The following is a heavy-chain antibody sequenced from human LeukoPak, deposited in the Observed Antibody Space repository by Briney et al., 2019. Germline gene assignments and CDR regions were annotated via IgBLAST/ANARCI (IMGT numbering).Heavy chain of an antibody. CDR1: GFTFSSYA. CDR3: ASRHYDYVWGATEDY. D-gene: IGHD3-16*01. Sequence: GGSLRLSCAASGFTFSSYAMSWVRQAPGKGLEWVSAISGSGGSTYYADSVKGGFTISRDNSKNTLYLQMNSLRAEDTAVYYCASRHYDYVWGATEDYWGQGTLVTVSS. V-gene: IGHV3-23*01. CDR2: ISGSGGST. J-gene: IGHJ4*02.